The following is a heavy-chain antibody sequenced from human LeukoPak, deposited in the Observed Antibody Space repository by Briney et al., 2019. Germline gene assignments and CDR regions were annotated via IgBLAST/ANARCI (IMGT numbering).Heavy chain of an antibody. CDR2: IKQDGSEK. CDR1: GFTFSSYW. Sequence: GSLRLSCAASGFTFSSYWMSWVRQAPGKGLEWVANIKQDGSEKYYVDSVKGRFTISRDNAKNSLYLQMNSLRAEDTAVYYCARDQRYCSSSSCPWEPFDYWGQGTLVTVSS. J-gene: IGHJ4*02. V-gene: IGHV3-7*05. D-gene: IGHD2-2*01. CDR3: ARDQRYCSSSSCPWEPFDY.